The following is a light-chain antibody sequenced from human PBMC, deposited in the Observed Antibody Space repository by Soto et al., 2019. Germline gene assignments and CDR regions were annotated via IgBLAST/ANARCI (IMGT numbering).Light chain of an antibody. V-gene: IGKV1-9*01. Sequence: DIQLTQSPSFLSASVGDRVTITCRASQDISSYLAWYQQKPGKAPNLLIYGVSTLQIGVPSRFSGSGSGTKFTLTISSLQPEDFAAYYCQHLYDYPWTFGQGTKVEIK. CDR3: QHLYDYPWT. CDR1: QDISSY. J-gene: IGKJ1*01. CDR2: GVS.